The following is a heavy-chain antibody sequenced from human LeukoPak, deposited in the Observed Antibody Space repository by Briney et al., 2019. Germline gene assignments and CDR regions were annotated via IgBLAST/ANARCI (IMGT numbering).Heavy chain of an antibody. Sequence: GGSLRLSCAASGFTFSNARLNWVRQAPGKGLEWVARIKNKIDGGTTDDAAPVKGRFTISRDESKKMVFLKMSSLKTEDTAVYYCAKDRGYSRSRPRDAFDIWGQGTMVTVSS. D-gene: IGHD6-13*01. CDR2: IKNKIDGGTT. J-gene: IGHJ3*02. CDR3: AKDRGYSRSRPRDAFDI. V-gene: IGHV3-15*01. CDR1: GFTFSNAR.